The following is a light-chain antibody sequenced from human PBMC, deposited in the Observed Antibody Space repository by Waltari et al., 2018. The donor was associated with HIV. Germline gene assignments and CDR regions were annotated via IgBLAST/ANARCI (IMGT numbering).Light chain of an antibody. CDR3: CSYAGSSTVV. J-gene: IGLJ2*01. V-gene: IGLV2-23*01. Sequence: QSALTQPASVSGSPGQSITISCTGTSSDVGSYNLVSWYQQHPGKAPNLMIYEGSKRPSGVSKLFSGSKSGNTASLTISGLQAEDEADYYCCSYAGSSTVVFGGGTKLTVL. CDR2: EGS. CDR1: SSDVGSYNL.